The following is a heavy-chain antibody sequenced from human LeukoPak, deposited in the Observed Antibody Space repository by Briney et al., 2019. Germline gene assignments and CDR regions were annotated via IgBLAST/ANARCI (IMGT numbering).Heavy chain of an antibody. V-gene: IGHV3-23*01. J-gene: IGHJ4*02. CDR2: ISHDGGST. Sequence: GGSLRLSCAASGFSFSSYAMSWVRQAPGKGLEWVSHISHDGGSTYYADFVKGRFTISRDNSKNTLYLQMSSLKDEGTAIYYCAKVKFYFDNWGQGTLVTVSS. CDR3: AKVKFYFDN. CDR1: GFSFSSYA.